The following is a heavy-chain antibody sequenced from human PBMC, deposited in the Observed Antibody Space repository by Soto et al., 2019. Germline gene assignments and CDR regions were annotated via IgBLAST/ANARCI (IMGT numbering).Heavy chain of an antibody. D-gene: IGHD4-17*01. CDR1: GGSISSYY. V-gene: IGHV4-59*12. CDR3: ARKANNEFDTVTTPTRWFDP. CDR2: IYYSGST. J-gene: IGHJ5*02. Sequence: PSETLSLPCTVSGGSISSYYWSWIRQPPGKGLEWIGYIYYSGSTNYNPSLKSRVTISVDTSKNQFSLKLSSVTAADTAVYYCARKANNEFDTVTTPTRWFDPWGQGTLVTVSS.